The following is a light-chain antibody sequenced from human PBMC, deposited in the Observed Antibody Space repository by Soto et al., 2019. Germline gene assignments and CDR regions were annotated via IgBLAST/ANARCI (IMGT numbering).Light chain of an antibody. Sequence: EIVLTQSPATLSLSPGERATLYCRASQSVSSYLAWYQPKPGQAPRLLIYDASNRATGIPARFSGSGSGTEVTLNISSLQSEEVAVYYGQQYDDWPLTCGQGKRLEIK. CDR2: DAS. CDR1: QSVSSY. CDR3: QQYDDWPLT. J-gene: IGKJ5*01. V-gene: IGKV3-11*01.